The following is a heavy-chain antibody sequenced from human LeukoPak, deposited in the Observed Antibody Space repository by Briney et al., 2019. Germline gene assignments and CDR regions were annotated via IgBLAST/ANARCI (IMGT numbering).Heavy chain of an antibody. Sequence: PGGSLRLSCAASGFTFSSYSMNWVRQAPRKGLEWVSSISSSSSYIYYADSVKGRFTISRDNAKNSLYLQMNSLRAEDTAVYYCASGRYYDSSGYYYVNYWGQGTLVTVSS. CDR1: GFTFSSYS. V-gene: IGHV3-21*01. J-gene: IGHJ4*02. CDR3: ASGRYYDSSGYYYVNY. D-gene: IGHD3-22*01. CDR2: ISSSSSYI.